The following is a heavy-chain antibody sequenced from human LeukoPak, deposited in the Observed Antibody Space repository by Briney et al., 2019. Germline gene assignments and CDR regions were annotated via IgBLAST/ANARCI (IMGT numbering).Heavy chain of an antibody. CDR1: GFSLNAGGVG. J-gene: IGHJ4*02. CDR2: IYWDDEK. CDR3: AHVYYDILTGYYRSMCYFDY. V-gene: IGHV2-5*02. Sequence: SGPTLVNPTQTLTLTCTFSGFSLNAGGVGVAWIRQPPGKALEWLTVIYWDDEKRYSPSLKNRLTITKDTSKNQVVLIMTNMDPVDTATYYCAHVYYDILTGYYRSMCYFDYWGQGTLVTVSS. D-gene: IGHD3-9*01.